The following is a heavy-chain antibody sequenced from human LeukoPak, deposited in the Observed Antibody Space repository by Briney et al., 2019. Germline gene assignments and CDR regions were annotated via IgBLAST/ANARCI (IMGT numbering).Heavy chain of an antibody. Sequence: GGSLRLSCAASGFTFSSYAMHWVRQAPGKGLEWVAVISYDGSNKYYADSVKGRFTISRDNSKNTLYLQMNSLRAEDTAVYYCARGGYCGYDDSPLYYYYMDVWGKGTTVTVSS. CDR3: ARGGYCGYDDSPLYYYYMDV. V-gene: IGHV3-30*04. J-gene: IGHJ6*03. D-gene: IGHD5-12*01. CDR2: ISYDGSNK. CDR1: GFTFSSYA.